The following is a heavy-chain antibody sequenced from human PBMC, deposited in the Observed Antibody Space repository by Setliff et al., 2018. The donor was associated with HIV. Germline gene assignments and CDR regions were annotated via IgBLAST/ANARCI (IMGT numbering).Heavy chain of an antibody. J-gene: IGHJ4*02. CDR1: GGSISTYY. V-gene: IGHV4-59*01. Sequence: SETLSLTCTVSGGSISTYYWSWIRQPPGKGLEWIGYIFYSGSTNYNPSLKSRVTISVDTSKNQFSLKLTSVTPADTAVYYCARHGLRDYYDSSGWYFDYWGQGTLVTVSS. CDR3: ARHGLRDYYDSSGWYFDY. CDR2: IFYSGST. D-gene: IGHD3-22*01.